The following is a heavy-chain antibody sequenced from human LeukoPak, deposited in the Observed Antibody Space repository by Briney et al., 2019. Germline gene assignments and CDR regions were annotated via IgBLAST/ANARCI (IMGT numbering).Heavy chain of an antibody. Sequence: SETLSLTCTVSGGSISPYYWSWIRQPPGKGVECIGYIYHSGSTNYNPSLKSRLTISVDPSKNQFSLKLSSVTAADTAVYYCARVTLGFGAGFDYWGQGTLVTVSS. J-gene: IGHJ4*02. CDR1: GGSISPYY. V-gene: IGHV4-59*01. CDR3: ARVTLGFGAGFDY. CDR2: IYHSGST. D-gene: IGHD3-10*01.